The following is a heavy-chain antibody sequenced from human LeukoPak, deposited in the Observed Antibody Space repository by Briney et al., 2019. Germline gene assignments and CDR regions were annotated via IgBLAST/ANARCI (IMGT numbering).Heavy chain of an antibody. Sequence: ASVKVSCKASGYTFTGYYRHWVRQAPGQGLEWMGWINPNSGGTNYAQKFQGRVTMTRDTSISTAYMELSRLRSDDTAVYYCARGKNCYDSSSLFGYWGQGTLVTVSS. CDR3: ARGKNCYDSSSLFGY. D-gene: IGHD3-22*01. V-gene: IGHV1-2*02. CDR2: INPNSGGT. CDR1: GYTFTGYY. J-gene: IGHJ4*02.